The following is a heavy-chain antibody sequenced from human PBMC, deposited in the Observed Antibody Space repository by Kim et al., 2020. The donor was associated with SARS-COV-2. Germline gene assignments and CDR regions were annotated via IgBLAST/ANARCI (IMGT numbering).Heavy chain of an antibody. CDR2: ISYDGSNK. J-gene: IGHJ4*02. D-gene: IGHD1-1*01. Sequence: GGSLRLSCAASGFTFTSYGMHWVRQAPGKGLEWVAVISYDGSNKFYADSVKGRFTISRDNSKNTMYLQMNSLRAEDTAVYYCAKDALSGSGMPAYYWGQG. CDR1: GFTFTSYG. CDR3: AKDALSGSGMPAYY. V-gene: IGHV3-30*18.